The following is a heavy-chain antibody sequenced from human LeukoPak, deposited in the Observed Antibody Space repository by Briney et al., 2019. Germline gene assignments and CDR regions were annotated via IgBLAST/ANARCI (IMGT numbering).Heavy chain of an antibody. J-gene: IGHJ4*02. V-gene: IGHV3-23*01. D-gene: IGHD5-18*01. CDR3: AGRPTGYSSGYIH. CDR2: ISSSAHKI. CDR1: GITFSNYA. Sequence: PGGSLRLSCVASGITFSNYAVSWVRQAPDKGLDWVSVISSSAHKIRYADSVKGRFTISRDNSENIVYLQMNNLRVEDTAVYYCAGRPTGYSSGYIHWGQGTLVTVSS.